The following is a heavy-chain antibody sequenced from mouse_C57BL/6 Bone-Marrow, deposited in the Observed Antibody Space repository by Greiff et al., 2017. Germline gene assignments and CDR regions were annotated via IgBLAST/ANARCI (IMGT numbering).Heavy chain of an antibody. Sequence: QVQLQQSGAELVQPGASVKLSCKASGYTFTSYWMEWVKQRPGHGLEWIGNIIPCIGGTNYNEKFKGKATLTADKSASTAYMQLSSLTSEDSASYCCARGGWYVGEWDAGTAVTVTA. CDR1: GYTFTSYW. J-gene: IGHJ1*01. CDR3: ARGGWYVGE. V-gene: IGHV1-53*01. CDR2: IIPCIGGT. D-gene: IGHD1-1*02.